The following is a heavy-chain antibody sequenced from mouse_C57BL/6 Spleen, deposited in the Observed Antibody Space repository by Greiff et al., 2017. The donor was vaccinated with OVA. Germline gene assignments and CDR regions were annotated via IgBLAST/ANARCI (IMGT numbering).Heavy chain of an antibody. V-gene: IGHV1-64*01. Sequence: QVQLQQSGAELVKPGASVKLSCKASGYTFTSYWMHWVKQRPGQGLEWIGMIHPNSGSTNYNEKFKSKATLTVDKSSSTAYMQLSSLTSEDSAVYYCARGGYDYAMDYWGQGTSVTVSS. CDR2: IHPNSGST. CDR1: GYTFTSYW. CDR3: ARGGYDYAMDY. J-gene: IGHJ4*01. D-gene: IGHD2-2*01.